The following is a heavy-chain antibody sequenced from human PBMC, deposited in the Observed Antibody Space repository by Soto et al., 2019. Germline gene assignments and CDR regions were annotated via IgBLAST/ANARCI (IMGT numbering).Heavy chain of an antibody. Sequence: SETLSLTCTVSGGSISSSSYFWGWIRQPPGKGLEWIGSIYYSGSTYYNPSLKSRVTVSVDTSKNQFSLKLSSVTAADTAVYYCARECGSGSPDWYINVWGRGTLVTVSS. CDR3: ARECGSGSPDWYINV. CDR2: IYYSGST. J-gene: IGHJ2*01. D-gene: IGHD1-26*01. CDR1: GGSISSSSYF. V-gene: IGHV4-39*07.